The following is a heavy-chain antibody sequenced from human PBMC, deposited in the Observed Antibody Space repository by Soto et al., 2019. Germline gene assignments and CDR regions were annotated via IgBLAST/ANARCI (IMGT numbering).Heavy chain of an antibody. V-gene: IGHV4-34*01. Sequence: SETLSLTCAVYGGSFSGYYWSWIRQPPGKGLEWIGEINHSGSTNYNPSLKSRVTISVDTSKNQFSLKLSSVTAADTAVYYCASNMGKPHSGYERLFDYWGQGTLVTVSS. CDR1: GGSFSGYY. J-gene: IGHJ4*02. D-gene: IGHD5-12*01. CDR2: INHSGST. CDR3: ASNMGKPHSGYERLFDY.